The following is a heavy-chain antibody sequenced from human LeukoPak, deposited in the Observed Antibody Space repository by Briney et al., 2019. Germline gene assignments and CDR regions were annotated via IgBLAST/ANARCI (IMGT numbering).Heavy chain of an antibody. CDR1: GGPVTSYY. V-gene: IGHV4-59*02. J-gene: IGHJ5*02. CDR3: ARGYCSDERCPVFPS. Sequence: SETLSLTCRVSGGPVTSYYWNSVRQTTGKGLEWIGYISSSETTDYGPSFKSRVTMSLDTSKNQFSVELSSVTAPDTRVYYCARGYCSDERCPVFPSWGQGTLVTVSS. D-gene: IGHD2-15*01. CDR2: ISSSETT.